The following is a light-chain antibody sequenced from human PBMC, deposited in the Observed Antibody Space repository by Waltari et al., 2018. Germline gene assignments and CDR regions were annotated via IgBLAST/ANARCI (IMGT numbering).Light chain of an antibody. CDR1: QSITTY. J-gene: IGKJ1*01. Sequence: DIQMTQSPSSLSASVGDRVTITCRASQSITTYLNWYQQKPGKAPKLLIYGASSLQSGDPSRFSGSGSGTDFTLTISSLQPEDFATYYCQQSFHSPWTFGQGTKVEIK. CDR3: QQSFHSPWT. V-gene: IGKV1-39*01. CDR2: GAS.